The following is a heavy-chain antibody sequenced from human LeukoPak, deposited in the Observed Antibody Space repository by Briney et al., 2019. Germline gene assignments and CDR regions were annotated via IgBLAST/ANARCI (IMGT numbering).Heavy chain of an antibody. CDR2: ISYDGTNK. CDR1: GFTFSSYA. V-gene: IGHV3-30*18. Sequence: GRSLRLSCAASGFTFSSYAMHWVRQAPGKGLEWVAVISYDGTNKYYADSVKGRFTISRDNSKNTLHLQMDSLRAEDTAVYYCAKTQPGYSRPGYWGQGTLVTVSS. CDR3: AKTQPGYSRPGY. J-gene: IGHJ4*02. D-gene: IGHD6-13*01.